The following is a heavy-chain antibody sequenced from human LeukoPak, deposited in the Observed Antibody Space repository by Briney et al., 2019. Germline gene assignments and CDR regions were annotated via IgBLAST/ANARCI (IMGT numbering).Heavy chain of an antibody. CDR3: AREGSTVTPFDL. D-gene: IGHD4-17*01. J-gene: IGHJ2*01. CDR2: IYYSGST. Sequence: SETLSLTCTVSGGSISSYYWSWIRQPPGKGLEWIGYIYYSGSTNYNPSLKSRVTISVDTSKNQFSLKLSSVTAADTAVYYCAREGSTVTPFDLWGRGTLVTVSS. V-gene: IGHV4-59*01. CDR1: GGSISSYY.